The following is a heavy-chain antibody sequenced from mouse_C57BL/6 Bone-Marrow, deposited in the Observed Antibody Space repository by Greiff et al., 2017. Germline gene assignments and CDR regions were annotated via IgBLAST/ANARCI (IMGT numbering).Heavy chain of an antibody. V-gene: IGHV5-9-1*02. J-gene: IGHJ1*03. CDR2: ISSGGDYI. CDR1: GFTFSSYA. CDR3: TSYYYGSRNWYFDV. Sequence: EVHLVESGEGLVKPGGSLKLSCAASGFTFSSYAMSWVRQPPEKRLEWVAYISSGGDYIYYADTVQGRFTISRDNARNTLYLQMSSLKSEDTAMYYCTSYYYGSRNWYFDVCGTGTTVTVSS. D-gene: IGHD1-1*01.